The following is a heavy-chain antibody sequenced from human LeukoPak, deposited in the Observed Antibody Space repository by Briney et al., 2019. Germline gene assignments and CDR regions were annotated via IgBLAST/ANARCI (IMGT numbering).Heavy chain of an antibody. J-gene: IGHJ6*02. CDR1: GFTFSSYS. D-gene: IGHD2-2*01. CDR2: ISSSSSYI. CDR3: ARDKTDIVVQQLQPWFGDGMDV. Sequence: KPGGSLRLSCAASGFTFSSYSMNWVRQAPGKGLEWVSSISSSSSYIYYADSVKGRFTISRDNAKNSLYLQMNSLRAEDTAVYYCARDKTDIVVQQLQPWFGDGMDVWGQGTTVTVSS. V-gene: IGHV3-21*01.